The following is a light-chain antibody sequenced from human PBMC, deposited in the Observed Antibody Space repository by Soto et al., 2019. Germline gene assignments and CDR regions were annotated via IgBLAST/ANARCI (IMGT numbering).Light chain of an antibody. J-gene: IGKJ2*03. V-gene: IGKV3-20*01. CDR1: QSVSSSY. CDR3: KQYSSC. Sequence: EIVLTQSPGTLSLSPGERATLSCRASQSVSSSYLAWYQQKPGQAPRLLIYGASSRATGIPDTFSGIGSGTVFTLASSRSVPEDLAVYYWKQYSSCFGRGSKLKI. CDR2: GAS.